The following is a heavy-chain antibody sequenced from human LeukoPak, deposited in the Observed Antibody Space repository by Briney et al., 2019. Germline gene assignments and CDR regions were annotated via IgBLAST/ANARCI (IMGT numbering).Heavy chain of an antibody. J-gene: IGHJ4*02. CDR2: ITSSGST. V-gene: IGHV3-23*01. D-gene: IGHD4-17*01. Sequence: GASLRLSCAASGFTFNNYAMNWVRQAPGKGLEWVSVITSSGSTYYADSVKGRFTISRGNSKNTLYLQMNSLRAEDTAIYYCAKDLYGDYDFDCWGRGTLVTVSS. CDR1: GFTFNNYA. CDR3: AKDLYGDYDFDC.